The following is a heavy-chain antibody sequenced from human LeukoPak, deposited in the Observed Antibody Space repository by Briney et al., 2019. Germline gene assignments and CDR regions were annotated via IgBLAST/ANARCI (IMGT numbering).Heavy chain of an antibody. CDR2: ISYDGSNK. J-gene: IGHJ4*02. CDR1: GFTFSNAW. V-gene: IGHV3-30-3*01. CDR3: ARDHNYDSSGLDY. Sequence: GGSLRLSCAASGFTFSNAWMSWVRQAPGKGLEWVAVISYDGSNKYYADSVKGRFTISRDNSKNTLYLQMNSLRAEDTAVYYCARDHNYDSSGLDYWGQGTLVTVSS. D-gene: IGHD3-22*01.